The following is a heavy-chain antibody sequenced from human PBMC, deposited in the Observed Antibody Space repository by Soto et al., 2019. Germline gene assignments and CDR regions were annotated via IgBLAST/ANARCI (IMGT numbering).Heavy chain of an antibody. CDR1: GGSISSYY. CDR2: IYYSGST. D-gene: IGHD6-6*01. J-gene: IGHJ5*02. Sequence: SETLSLTCTFSGGSISSYYWSWIRQPPGKGLEWIGYIYYSGSTIYNPSLKSRVTISVDTSKNQFSLNLSSVTAADTAVYYCARLTGSSPRAENWFDPWGQGTLVTVSS. V-gene: IGHV4-59*01. CDR3: ARLTGSSPRAENWFDP.